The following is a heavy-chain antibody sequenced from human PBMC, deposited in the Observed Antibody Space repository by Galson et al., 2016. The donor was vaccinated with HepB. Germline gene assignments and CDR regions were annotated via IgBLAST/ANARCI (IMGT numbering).Heavy chain of an antibody. CDR2: IDGKDDTT. CDR1: GFTFSSSS. V-gene: IGHV3-23*01. D-gene: IGHD4-11*01. CDR3: AKGGDYDN. J-gene: IGHJ4*02. Sequence: SLRLSCAASGFTFSSSSMSWVRQAPGKGLEWVAAIDGKDDTTYYADSVKGHFTISRDSSKNTLSLQMNTLRVEDTAVYYCAKGGDYDNWGQGTLVTVTS.